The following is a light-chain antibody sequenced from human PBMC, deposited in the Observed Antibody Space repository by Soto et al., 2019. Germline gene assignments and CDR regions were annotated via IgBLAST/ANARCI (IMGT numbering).Light chain of an antibody. CDR2: LGS. V-gene: IGKV2-28*01. J-gene: IGKJ2*01. CDR3: MQVLQTYP. CDR1: QSLLHSNGYNY. Sequence: DIVMTQSPLSLPVTPGEPASISCRSSQSLLHSNGYNYLDWYLQKPGQSPQLLIYLGSNRASGVPDRFSGSGSGTDFTLRISRVEAEDVGVYYCMQVLQTYPFGQGTKLEIK.